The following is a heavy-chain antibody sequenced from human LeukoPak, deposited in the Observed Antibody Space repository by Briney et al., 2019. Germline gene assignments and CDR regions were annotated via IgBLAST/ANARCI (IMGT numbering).Heavy chain of an antibody. Sequence: PGESLKISCKGSGYSFTSYWIGWVRQMPGKGLEWMGIIYPGGSDTRYSPSFQGQVTISADKSISTAYLQWSSLKASDTAMYYCARPAERESGYYPRTVPYYFDYWGQGTLVTVSS. D-gene: IGHD3-3*01. J-gene: IGHJ4*02. CDR2: IYPGGSDT. CDR3: ARPAERESGYYPRTVPYYFDY. CDR1: GYSFTSYW. V-gene: IGHV5-51*01.